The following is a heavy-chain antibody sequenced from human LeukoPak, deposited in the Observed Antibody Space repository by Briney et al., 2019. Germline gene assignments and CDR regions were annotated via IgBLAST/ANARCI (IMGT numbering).Heavy chain of an antibody. CDR3: AKGYCSGGSCYWKVLGLDY. Sequence: GRSLRLSCAASGFTFSSYDMHWVRQAPGKGLEWVAVISYDGSNKYYADSVKGRFTISRDNSKNTLYLQMNSLRAEDTAVYYCAKGYCSGGSCYWKVLGLDYWGQGTLVTVSS. CDR2: ISYDGSNK. V-gene: IGHV3-30*18. CDR1: GFTFSSYD. D-gene: IGHD2-15*01. J-gene: IGHJ4*02.